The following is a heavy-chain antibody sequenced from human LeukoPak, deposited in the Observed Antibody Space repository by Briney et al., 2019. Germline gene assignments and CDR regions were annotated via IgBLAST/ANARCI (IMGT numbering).Heavy chain of an antibody. Sequence: GGSLRLSCAASGFTFRSYWMHWVRQAPGKGLVWVSRINSDGSSTSYADSVKGRFTISRDNAKNTLYLQMNSLRAEDTAVYYCARDGYCSSTSCLNWFDPWGQGTLVTVSS. V-gene: IGHV3-74*01. CDR1: GFTFRSYW. CDR2: INSDGSST. J-gene: IGHJ5*02. CDR3: ARDGYCSSTSCLNWFDP. D-gene: IGHD2-2*03.